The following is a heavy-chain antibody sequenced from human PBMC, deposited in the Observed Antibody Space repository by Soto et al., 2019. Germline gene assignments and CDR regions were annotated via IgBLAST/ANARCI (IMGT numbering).Heavy chain of an antibody. Sequence: EVQLVESGGALVQPGGSLRLSCEASGFSFSSFAMNWVRQDPGRGLEWVSYISDDGASIYYADSLQGRFTISRDNAKNSLSLQMNNLRAEATAVYYCARENSVQAWLHHFDHWGLGTLVTVYS. CDR2: ISDDGASI. CDR1: GFSFSSFA. CDR3: ARENSVQAWLHHFDH. J-gene: IGHJ4*02. D-gene: IGHD5-18*01. V-gene: IGHV3-48*03.